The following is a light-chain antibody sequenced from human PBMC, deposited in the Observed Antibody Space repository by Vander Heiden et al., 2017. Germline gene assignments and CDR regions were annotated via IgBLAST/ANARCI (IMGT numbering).Light chain of an antibody. CDR2: DAS. Sequence: AIQLTQSPSSLSASVGDRVTITCRASQGISSALAWYQQKPGKAPKLLIYDASSLESGVPSRFSGSGYGTDFTLTISSRQPEDFAPYYCQQSNCYLPITFGGGTKVEIK. V-gene: IGKV1-13*02. CDR1: QGISSA. CDR3: QQSNCYLPIT. J-gene: IGKJ4*01.